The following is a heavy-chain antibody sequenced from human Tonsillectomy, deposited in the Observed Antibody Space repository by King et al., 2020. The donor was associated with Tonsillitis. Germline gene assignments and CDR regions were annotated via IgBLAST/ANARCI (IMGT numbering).Heavy chain of an antibody. Sequence: QLVQSEAEVKEPGASVKVSCKASGYTFAGFYLHWVRQAPGQGLEWMGWIDPNSGYTKYSQNFQGRVTMTRDTSVSTAYMELSSLRSDDTAVYYCAKDEGPHYCSGGSCDFDYWGQGTLVTVSS. CDR2: IDPNSGYT. D-gene: IGHD2-15*01. J-gene: IGHJ4*02. CDR3: AKDEGPHYCSGGSCDFDY. CDR1: GYTFAGFY. V-gene: IGHV1-2*02.